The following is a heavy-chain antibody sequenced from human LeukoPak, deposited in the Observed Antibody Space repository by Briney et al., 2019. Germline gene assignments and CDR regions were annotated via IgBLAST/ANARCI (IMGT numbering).Heavy chain of an antibody. D-gene: IGHD3-22*01. Sequence: ASVKVSCKVSGYTLTELSMHWVRQAPGKGLEWMGGFDPEDGETIYAQKFQGRVTMTEDTSTDTAYMELSSLRSEDTAVYYCATNRGAVYYDSSSIDYWGQGTLVTVSS. CDR2: FDPEDGET. CDR3: ATNRGAVYYDSSSIDY. CDR1: GYTLTELS. V-gene: IGHV1-24*01. J-gene: IGHJ4*02.